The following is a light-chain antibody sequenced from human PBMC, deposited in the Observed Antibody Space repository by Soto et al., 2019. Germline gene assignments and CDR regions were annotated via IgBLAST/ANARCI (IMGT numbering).Light chain of an antibody. J-gene: IGLJ1*01. CDR1: SSDVGGYNF. CDR3: SSYISISTLEGYV. V-gene: IGLV2-14*01. Sequence: QSVLTQPASVSGSPGQSITISCTGSSSDVGGYNFVSWYQQHPGKAPKLMIYEVTNRPSGVSNRFPGSKSGNTASLTISGLQAEDEADYYCSSYISISTLEGYVFGTATKVTVL. CDR2: EVT.